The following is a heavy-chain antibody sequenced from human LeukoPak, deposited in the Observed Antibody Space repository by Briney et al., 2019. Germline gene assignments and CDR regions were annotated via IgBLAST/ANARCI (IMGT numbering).Heavy chain of an antibody. V-gene: IGHV3-48*04. D-gene: IGHD2-2*01. Sequence: GGSLRLSCAASGLTFSTYSMNWVRQAPGKGLERVSYISSSSSTIYYAHPLKGRFTISRDNAKNALYLQMNSLRAEATAVYYCARSGYCTSTSCLNGRGGFDIWGQGTMVTVSS. J-gene: IGHJ3*02. CDR3: ARSGYCTSTSCLNGRGGFDI. CDR1: GLTFSTYS. CDR2: ISSSSSTI.